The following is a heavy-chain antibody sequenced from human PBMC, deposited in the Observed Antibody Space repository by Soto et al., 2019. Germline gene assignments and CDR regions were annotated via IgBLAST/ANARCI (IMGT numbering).Heavy chain of an antibody. CDR1: GFTFGNYW. CDR3: ARDSRSSGWYTHGMDV. D-gene: IGHD6-19*01. Sequence: GGSLRLSCAVSGFTFGNYWMHWVRQAPGKGLEWVSSISSSSSCIYYADSVKGRFTISRDNAKNSLYLQMNSLRAEDTAVYYCARDSRSSGWYTHGMDVWGQGTTVTSP. V-gene: IGHV3-21*01. J-gene: IGHJ6*02. CDR2: ISSSSSCI.